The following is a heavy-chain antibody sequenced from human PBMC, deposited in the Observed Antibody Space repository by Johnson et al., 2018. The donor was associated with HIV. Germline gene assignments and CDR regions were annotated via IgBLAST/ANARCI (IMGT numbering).Heavy chain of an antibody. CDR2: ISGSGCST. CDR3: AKGATYYYGSGSYYTGSAFDI. V-gene: IGHV3-23*04. D-gene: IGHD3-10*01. CDR1: GFTFSSYA. Sequence: VQLVESGGGVVQPGRSLRLSCAASGFTFSSYAMHWVRQAPGKGLEWVSAISGSGCSTYYADSVKGRFTISRDNSKNTLYLQMNSLRAEDTAVYYCAKGATYYYGSGSYYTGSAFDIWGQGTMVTVSS. J-gene: IGHJ3*02.